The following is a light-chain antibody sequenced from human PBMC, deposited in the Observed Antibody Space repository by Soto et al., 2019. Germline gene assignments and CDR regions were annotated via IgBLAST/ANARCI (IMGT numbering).Light chain of an antibody. CDR2: DAS. V-gene: IGKV1-5*01. CDR3: QQYYDYST. Sequence: DILMTQSPSTLPASVGDRVTITCRASQNISSWLAWDQQKPGKAPDLLIYDASRLAGGVPSRFSGSESGTEFTLTIGSLLHDDFATYFCQQYYDYSTFGQGTKVEVK. J-gene: IGKJ1*01. CDR1: QNISSW.